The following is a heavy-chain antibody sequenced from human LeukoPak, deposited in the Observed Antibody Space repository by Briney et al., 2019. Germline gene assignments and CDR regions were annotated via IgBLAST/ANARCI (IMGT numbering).Heavy chain of an antibody. CDR2: ISGSGGST. J-gene: IGHJ3*02. V-gene: IGHV3-23*01. D-gene: IGHD1-26*01. Sequence: PGGSLSLSCAASGFTFSSYAMSWVRQAPGQGLEWVSAISGSGGSTYYADSVKGRFTISRDNSKNTLYLQMNSLRAEDTAVYYCAKDLGAMEHDALDIWGQGTMVTVSS. CDR3: AKDLGAMEHDALDI. CDR1: GFTFSSYA.